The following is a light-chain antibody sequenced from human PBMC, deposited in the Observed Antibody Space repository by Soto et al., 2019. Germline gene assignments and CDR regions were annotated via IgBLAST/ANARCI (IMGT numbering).Light chain of an antibody. CDR2: GAS. CDR1: QSVSSSY. V-gene: IGKV3-20*01. J-gene: IGKJ1*01. CDR3: QLDGSSPPRT. Sequence: IVLTQSPGTLSLSPGERATLSCRASQSVSSSYLGWYQQKPGQAPRLLIYGASSRATGIPDRFSGSGSGTDFTFTIASLEPEDFAVYYCQLDGSSPPRTFGQGTKVEI.